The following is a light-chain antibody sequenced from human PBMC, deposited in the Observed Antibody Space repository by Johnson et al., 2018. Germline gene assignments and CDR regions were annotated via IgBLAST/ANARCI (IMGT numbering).Light chain of an antibody. CDR3: GTWDSSLSAGNV. V-gene: IGLV1-51*02. CDR1: SSNIGNNY. CDR2: ENN. J-gene: IGLJ1*01. Sequence: QSVLTQPPSVSAAPGQKVTISCSGSSSNIGNNYVSWYQQLPGTAPKLLIYENNKRPSGIPDRSSGSKSGTSATLGITGLQTGDEAGYYCGTWDSSLSAGNVFGTGTKVTVL.